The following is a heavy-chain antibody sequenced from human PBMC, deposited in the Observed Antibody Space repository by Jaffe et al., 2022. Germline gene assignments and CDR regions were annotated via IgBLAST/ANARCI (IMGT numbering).Heavy chain of an antibody. CDR1: GGSISSGSYY. V-gene: IGHV4-61*02. Sequence: QVQLQESGPGLVKPSQTLSLTCTVSGGSISSGSYYWSWIRQPAGKGLEWIGRIYTSGSTNYNPSLKSRVTISVDTSKNQFSLKLSSVTAADTAVYYCARVDYGDHPRPGYYYYYMDVWGKGTTVTVSS. CDR2: IYTSGST. CDR3: ARVDYGDHPRPGYYYYYMDV. D-gene: IGHD4-17*01. J-gene: IGHJ6*03.